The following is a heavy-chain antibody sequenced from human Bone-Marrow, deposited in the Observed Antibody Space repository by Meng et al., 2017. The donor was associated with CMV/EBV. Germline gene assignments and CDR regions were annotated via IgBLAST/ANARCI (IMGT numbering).Heavy chain of an antibody. D-gene: IGHD2-15*01. V-gene: IGHV3-69-1*02. Sequence: GESLKISCAASGFTFSSYGMHWVRQAPGKGLEWVSSISSSSTIYYADSVKGRFTISRDNAKNSLYLQMNSLRAEDTAVYYCARDSLETTLIVVVAARYYYYGMDVWGQGTTVTVSS. CDR3: ARDSLETTLIVVVAARYYYYGMDV. CDR1: GFTFSSYG. CDR2: ISSSSTI. J-gene: IGHJ6*02.